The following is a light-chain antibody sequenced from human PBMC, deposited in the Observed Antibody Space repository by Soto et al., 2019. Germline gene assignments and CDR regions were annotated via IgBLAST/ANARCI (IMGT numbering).Light chain of an antibody. CDR2: EVH. V-gene: IGLV2-18*02. Sequence: QSVLTQPPSVSGSPGQSVTISCIGTSSDVGTYDRVSWYQPPPGTAPKLIIYEVHYRPSGVPDRFSGSKSGNTASLTISGLQAEDEADYYCSSYAPSTTLLFGRGTKLTVL. CDR3: SSYAPSTTLL. CDR1: SSDVGTYDR. J-gene: IGLJ2*01.